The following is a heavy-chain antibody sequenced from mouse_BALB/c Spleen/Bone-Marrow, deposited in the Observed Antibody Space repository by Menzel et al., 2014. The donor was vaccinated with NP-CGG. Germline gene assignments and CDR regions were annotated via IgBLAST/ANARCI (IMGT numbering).Heavy chain of an antibody. CDR1: GYTFTSYW. Sequence: VHLVESGAELAKPGASVKMSCKASGYTFTSYWMHWVKQRPGQGLEWIGYIYPSTGYTEYNQKLKDKATLTADKSSSTAYVQLSSLTSEDSAVYYCATGSYFDYWGQVTTLTVSS. J-gene: IGHJ2*01. D-gene: IGHD4-1*01. V-gene: IGHV1-7*01. CDR2: IYPSTGYT. CDR3: ATGSYFDY.